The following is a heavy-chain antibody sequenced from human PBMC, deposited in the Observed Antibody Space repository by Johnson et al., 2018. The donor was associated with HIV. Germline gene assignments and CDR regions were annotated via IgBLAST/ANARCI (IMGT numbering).Heavy chain of an antibody. Sequence: GSLRLSCAASGFTFNDYGMSWVRQAPGKGLEWVSGINWNGGSTGYADSVKGRFTISRDNAKNSLYLQMNSLRAEDTALYYCARDPEYCSGGSCYAAFDIWGQGTMVTVSS. V-gene: IGHV3-20*04. D-gene: IGHD2-15*01. CDR3: ARDPEYCSGGSCYAAFDI. CDR2: INWNGGST. CDR1: GFTFNDYG. J-gene: IGHJ3*02.